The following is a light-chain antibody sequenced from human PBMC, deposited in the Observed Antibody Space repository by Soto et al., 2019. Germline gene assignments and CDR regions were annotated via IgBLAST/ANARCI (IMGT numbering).Light chain of an antibody. CDR1: QSVSNN. CDR2: GAS. V-gene: IGKV3-11*01. J-gene: IGKJ5*01. CDR3: QQRSNWPPIT. Sequence: EIVTTQSPATLSVSPGERATLSCRASQSVSNNLAWYQQKPGQAPRLLMSGASNRATGIPDGFSGSGSGTDFTLTISSLEPEDFAVYYCQQRSNWPPITFGQGTRLEIK.